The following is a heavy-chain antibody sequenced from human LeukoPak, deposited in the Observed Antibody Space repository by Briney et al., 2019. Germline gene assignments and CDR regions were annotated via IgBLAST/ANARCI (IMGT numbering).Heavy chain of an antibody. CDR2: ISYDGSNK. Sequence: PGGSLRLSCAASGFTFSSYAMNWVRQAPGKGLEWVAVISYDGSNKYYADSVKGQFTISRDNSKNTLYLQMNSLRAEDTAVYYCARDVDIVATPHAIDVWGQGTMVTVSS. CDR1: GFTFSSYA. CDR3: ARDVDIVATPHAIDV. V-gene: IGHV3-30*04. D-gene: IGHD5-12*01. J-gene: IGHJ3*01.